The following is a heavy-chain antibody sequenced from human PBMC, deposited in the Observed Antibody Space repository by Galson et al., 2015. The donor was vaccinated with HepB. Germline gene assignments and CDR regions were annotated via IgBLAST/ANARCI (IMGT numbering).Heavy chain of an antibody. CDR1: GGTFSSYA. V-gene: IGHV1-69*04. D-gene: IGHD2-2*02. J-gene: IGHJ5*02. CDR3: ARGRNSSSTSCYRGNWFDP. CDR2: IIPILGIA. Sequence: SVKVSCKASGGTFSSYAISWVRQAPGQGLEWMGRIIPILGIANYAQKFQGRVTITADKSTSTAYMEMSSLRSEDTAVYYCARGRNSSSTSCYRGNWFDPWGQGTLVTVSS.